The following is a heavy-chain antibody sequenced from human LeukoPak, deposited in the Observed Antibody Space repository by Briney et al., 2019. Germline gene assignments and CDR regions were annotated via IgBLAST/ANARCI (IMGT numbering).Heavy chain of an antibody. CDR2: IKQDGSEK. CDR1: GFTFSSYW. J-gene: IGHJ6*03. V-gene: IGHV3-7*01. D-gene: IGHD3-3*01. Sequence: GGSLRLSCAASGFTFSSYWMSWVRQAPGKGLEWVANIKQDGSEKYYVDSVKGRFTISRDNAKNSLYLQMNSLRAEDTAVYYCASLRVAPAYYYMDVWGKGTTVTVSS. CDR3: ASLRVAPAYYYMDV.